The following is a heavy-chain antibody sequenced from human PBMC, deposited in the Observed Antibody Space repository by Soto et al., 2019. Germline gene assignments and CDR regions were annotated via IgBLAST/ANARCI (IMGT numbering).Heavy chain of an antibody. V-gene: IGHV3-23*01. J-gene: IGHJ4*02. CDR2: ISGTGATR. CDR1: GFSFSDYA. CDR3: AKAYYYYDSSGYYSKYCFDY. D-gene: IGHD3-22*01. Sequence: PGGSLRLSCATSGFSFSDYALIWVRQAPGKGLEWVSGISGTGATRNYADSVRGRFTISRDHSRKTVYLQMNSLRVEDTAVYYCAKAYYYYDSSGYYSKYCFDYWGQGSLVTVSS.